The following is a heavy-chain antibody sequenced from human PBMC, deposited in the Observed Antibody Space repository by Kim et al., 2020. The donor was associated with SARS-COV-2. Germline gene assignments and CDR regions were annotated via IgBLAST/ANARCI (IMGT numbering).Heavy chain of an antibody. J-gene: IGHJ5*02. CDR3: ARQRGYSYGYWFDP. CDR1: GFTLSDNY. CDR2: IYSGGST. D-gene: IGHD5-12*01. Sequence: GGSLGLSCAASGFTLSDNYMSWVRQAPGKGLEWVALIYSGGSTNYADSVKGRFTISRDNSKNTLYLQMNSLRAEDTAIYYCARQRGYSYGYWFDPWGQGTLVSVSS. V-gene: IGHV3-53*01.